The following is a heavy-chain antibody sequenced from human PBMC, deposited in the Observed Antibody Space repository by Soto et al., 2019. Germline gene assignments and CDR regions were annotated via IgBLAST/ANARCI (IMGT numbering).Heavy chain of an antibody. J-gene: IGHJ3*02. V-gene: IGHV1-69*13. CDR2: IIPIFGTA. D-gene: IGHD3-22*01. CDR3: ARHYYYDSSGYYPNSAFDI. Sequence: SVKVSCKASGGTFSSYAISWVRQAPGQGLEWMGGIIPIFGTANYAQKFQGRVTITADESTSTAYMELSSLRSEDTAVYYCARHYYYDSSGYYPNSAFDIWGQGTMVTVSS. CDR1: GGTFSSYA.